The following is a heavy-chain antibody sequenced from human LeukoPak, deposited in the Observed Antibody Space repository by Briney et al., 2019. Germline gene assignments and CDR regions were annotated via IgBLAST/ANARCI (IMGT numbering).Heavy chain of an antibody. D-gene: IGHD3-22*01. CDR1: GGSFRSSRYY. CDR3: ARPHYGGIYDSSGYLGYSFDS. CDR2: IYYSGST. J-gene: IGHJ3*02. Sequence: KPSETRYLPCTVSGGSFRSSRYYWGWIRQPPGKRLEWIGRIYYSGSTYYNPSLKSRVTISVDTSKNQFSLKLSSVTAADTALYYCARPHYGGIYDSSGYLGYSFDSGGQGTMVTVSS. V-gene: IGHV4-39*01.